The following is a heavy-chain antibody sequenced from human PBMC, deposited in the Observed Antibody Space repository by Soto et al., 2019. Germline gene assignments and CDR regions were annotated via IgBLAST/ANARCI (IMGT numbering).Heavy chain of an antibody. D-gene: IGHD2-15*01. V-gene: IGHV3-33*01. J-gene: IGHJ4*02. CDR2: IWYDGSNK. Sequence: QVQLVESGGGVVQPGRSLRLSCAASGFTFSSYGMHWVRQAPGKGLEWVAVIWYDGSNKYYADSVKGRFTISRDNSKNTLYLQMNSLRAEDTAVYYCARECSGGSCYLGSWGQGTLVTVSS. CDR1: GFTFSSYG. CDR3: ARECSGGSCYLGS.